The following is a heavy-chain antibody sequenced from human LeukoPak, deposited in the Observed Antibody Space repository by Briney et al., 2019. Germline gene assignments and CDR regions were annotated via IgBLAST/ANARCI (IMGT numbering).Heavy chain of an antibody. CDR3: AKKKVGVIVVVPAAFDI. CDR2: ISGSGGST. V-gene: IGHV3-23*01. CDR1: GFTFSSYA. J-gene: IGHJ3*02. Sequence: GGSLRLSCAASGFTFSSYAMSWVRQAPGKGLEWVSAISGSGGSTYYADSVKGRFTISRDNSKNTLYLQMNSLRAEDTAVYYCAKKKVGVIVVVPAAFDIWGQGTMVTVSS. D-gene: IGHD3-22*01.